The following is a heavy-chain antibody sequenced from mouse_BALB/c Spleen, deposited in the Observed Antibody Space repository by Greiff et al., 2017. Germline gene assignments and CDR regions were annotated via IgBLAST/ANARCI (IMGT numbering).Heavy chain of an antibody. CDR3: ARAGLLRLRRYAMDY. V-gene: IGHV5-6-5*01. CDR1: GFTFSSYA. J-gene: IGHJ4*01. Sequence: EVNVVESGGGLVKPGGSLKLSCAASGFTFSSYAMSWVRQTPEKRLEWVASISSGGSTYYPDSVKGRFTISRDNARNILYLQMSSLRSEDTAMYYCARAGLLRLRRYAMDYWGQGTSVTVSS. CDR2: ISSGGST. D-gene: IGHD1-2*01.